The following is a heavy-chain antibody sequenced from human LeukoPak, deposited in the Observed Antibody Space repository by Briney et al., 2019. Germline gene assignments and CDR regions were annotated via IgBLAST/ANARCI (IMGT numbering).Heavy chain of an antibody. CDR2: IYSGGST. V-gene: IGHV3-53*01. Sequence: GGSLRLSCAASGFTVSSNYMSWVRQAPGKGLEWVSVIYSGGSTYYADSVKGRFTISRDNSKNTLYLQMNSLRAEDTAVYYCARDRYGSGTNEWGQGTLVTVSS. CDR3: ARDRYGSGTNE. CDR1: GFTVSSNY. D-gene: IGHD3-10*01. J-gene: IGHJ1*01.